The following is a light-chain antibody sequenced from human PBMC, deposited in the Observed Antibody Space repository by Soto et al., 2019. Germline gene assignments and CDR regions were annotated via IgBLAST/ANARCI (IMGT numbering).Light chain of an antibody. V-gene: IGLV2-14*01. CDR1: SSDVGGYNY. Sequence: QSALTQPASVSGAPGQSITISCTGTSSDVGGYNYVSWYQQHPGKAPKFLIYDDSNRPSGVSNRFSGSKSGNTASLTISGLQAEDEADYYCSSYTTSNTRQIVFGTGTKLTVL. J-gene: IGLJ1*01. CDR3: SSYTTSNTRQIV. CDR2: DDS.